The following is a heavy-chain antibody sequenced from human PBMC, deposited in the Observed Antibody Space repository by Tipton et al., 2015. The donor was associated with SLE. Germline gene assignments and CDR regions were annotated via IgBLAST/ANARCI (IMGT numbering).Heavy chain of an antibody. CDR3: ARLEYSVDYFPYLDF. V-gene: IGHV3-7*01. D-gene: IGHD5/OR15-5a*01. CDR2: IRQDGNEM. CDR1: GFTFSSNW. J-gene: IGHJ4*02. Sequence: SLRLSCAASGFTFSSNWMSLVRQSPGKGLEWGANIRQDGNEMYYVDSVKGRFTISRDNARNSLYLQMNSLRAEDTAVYFCARLEYSVDYFPYLDFWGQGSLVTVSS.